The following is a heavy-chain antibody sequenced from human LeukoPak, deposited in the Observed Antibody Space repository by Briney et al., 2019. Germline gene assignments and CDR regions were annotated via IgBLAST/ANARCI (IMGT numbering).Heavy chain of an antibody. J-gene: IGHJ6*02. CDR1: GFTFSSYG. V-gene: IGHV3-30*03. CDR2: TSYDGINK. Sequence: PGRSLRLSCAASGFTFSSYGMHWVRQAPGKGLEWVAGTSYDGINKYYADSVKRRFTISRDNSKNTLYLQMNSLRAEDMAVYYCAMGTYFYGVDVWGQGTTVTVSS. D-gene: IGHD7-27*01. CDR3: AMGTYFYGVDV.